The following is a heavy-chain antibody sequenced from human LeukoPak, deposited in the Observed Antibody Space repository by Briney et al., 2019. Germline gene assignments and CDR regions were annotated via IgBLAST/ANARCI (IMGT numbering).Heavy chain of an antibody. J-gene: IGHJ4*02. CDR1: GFTFSSYS. V-gene: IGHV3-48*04. D-gene: IGHD3-16*01. CDR2: IGSSGSPI. Sequence: PGGSLRLSCAASGFTFSSYSMNWVRQAAGKGLEWVSSIGSSGSPIYYADSVRGRFTISRDNAKNSLSLQMSSLRAEDTAVYYCARGALGFDYWGQGILVTVSS. CDR3: ARGALGFDY.